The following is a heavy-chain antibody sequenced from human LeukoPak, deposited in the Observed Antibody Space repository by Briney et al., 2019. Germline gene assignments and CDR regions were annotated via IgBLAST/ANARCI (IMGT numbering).Heavy chain of an antibody. J-gene: IGHJ4*02. CDR1: GFTFSNYA. CDR3: AREPAYCGGDCYSLVDY. Sequence: GGSLRLSCEASGFTFSNYAMGWARQAPGKGLEWVSVTSSSGSTTYYADSVKGRFTISRDNSKTTLYLQMNSLRAEDTAEYYCAREPAYCGGDCYSLVDYWGQGTLVTVSS. CDR2: TSSSGSTT. D-gene: IGHD2-21*01. V-gene: IGHV3-23*01.